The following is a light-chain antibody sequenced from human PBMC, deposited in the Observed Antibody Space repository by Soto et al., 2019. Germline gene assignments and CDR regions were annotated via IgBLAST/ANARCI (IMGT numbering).Light chain of an antibody. J-gene: IGKJ4*01. Sequence: DIPMTQSPSSLSASVGDRVTITCQASQDISNYLNWYQQKPGKAPKLLIYDASNLETGVPSRFSGSGSGTDFTFTISSLQPVDIATYYCQQYDNLLLTFGGGTKVEIK. CDR3: QQYDNLLLT. CDR2: DAS. CDR1: QDISNY. V-gene: IGKV1-33*01.